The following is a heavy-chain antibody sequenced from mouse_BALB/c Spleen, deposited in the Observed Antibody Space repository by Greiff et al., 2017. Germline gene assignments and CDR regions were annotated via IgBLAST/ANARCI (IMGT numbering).Heavy chain of an antibody. D-gene: IGHD2-1*01. CDR2: IDPENGNT. J-gene: IGHJ3*01. CDR3: AGGGNYEFAY. CDR1: GFNIKDYY. V-gene: IGHV14-1*02. Sequence: VQLKESGAELVRPGALVKLSCKASGFNIKDYYMHWVKQRPEQGLEWIGWIDPENGNTIYDPKFQGKASITADTSSNTAYLQLSSLTSEDTAVYYCAGGGNYEFAYWGQGTLVTVSA.